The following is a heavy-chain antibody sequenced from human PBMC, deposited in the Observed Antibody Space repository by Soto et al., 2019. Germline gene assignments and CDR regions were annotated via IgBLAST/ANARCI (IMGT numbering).Heavy chain of an antibody. J-gene: IGHJ6*02. D-gene: IGHD6-13*01. CDR1: GFTFSSYG. CDR3: AKATSSSWYGRGYYGMDV. V-gene: IGHV3-30*18. CDR2: ISYDGSNK. Sequence: GFLRLSCAASGFTFSSYGMHWVRQAPGKGLEWVAVISYDGSNKYYADSVKGRFTISRDNSKNTLYLQMNSLRAEDTAVYYCAKATSSSWYGRGYYGMDVWGQGTTVTVSS.